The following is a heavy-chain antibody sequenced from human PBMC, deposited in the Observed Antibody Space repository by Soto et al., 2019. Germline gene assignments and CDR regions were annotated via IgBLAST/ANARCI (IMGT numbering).Heavy chain of an antibody. CDR3: ARGGNEVEQQLGQCYYYGMDV. CDR1: GGSFSSYA. J-gene: IGHJ6*04. Sequence: SVKVSCKASGGSFSSYAISWVRQAPGQGLEWMGGIIPIFGTANYAQKIQDRVTITADESTSTAYMELNSLRYEDTAVYYGARGGNEVEQQLGQCYYYGMDVWGEGNAVTVSS. D-gene: IGHD6-13*01. V-gene: IGHV1-69*13. CDR2: IIPIFGTA.